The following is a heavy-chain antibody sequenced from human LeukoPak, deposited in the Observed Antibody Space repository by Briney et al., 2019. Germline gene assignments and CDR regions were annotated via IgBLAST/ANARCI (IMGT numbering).Heavy chain of an antibody. CDR3: GKEGGA. CDR1: GSRFSDFT. Sequence: PGGSLRLSCAASGSRFSDFTMTWVRQAPGKGPEWVSAIGGRGGSTYYADSLGGRFIISRDNSKDMVYLQMNSLKVEDTATYYCGKEGGAWGQGTRVTVSS. J-gene: IGHJ5*02. D-gene: IGHD3-16*01. V-gene: IGHV3-23*01. CDR2: IGGRGGST.